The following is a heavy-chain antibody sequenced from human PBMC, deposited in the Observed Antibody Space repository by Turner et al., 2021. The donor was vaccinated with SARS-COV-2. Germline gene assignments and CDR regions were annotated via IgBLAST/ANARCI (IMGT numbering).Heavy chain of an antibody. CDR3: AREDRGYSYGYGRFDP. CDR1: GYTFTGYY. D-gene: IGHD5-18*01. CDR2: INPNSGGT. Sequence: QVQLVQSGAEVKKPGASVKVSCKASGYTFTGYYMHWVRQVPGQGLEWMGWINPNSGGTNYAQKFQGWVTMTRDTSISTAYMELSRLRSDDTAVYYCAREDRGYSYGYGRFDPWGQGTLVTVSS. V-gene: IGHV1-2*04. J-gene: IGHJ5*02.